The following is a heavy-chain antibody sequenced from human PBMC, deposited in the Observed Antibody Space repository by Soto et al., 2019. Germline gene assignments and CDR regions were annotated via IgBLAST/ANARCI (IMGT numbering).Heavy chain of an antibody. CDR3: AIAAFSAGNWYFDL. V-gene: IGHV3-21*01. CDR1: GFTFSSYS. CDR2: ISSSSSCI. J-gene: IGHJ2*01. Sequence: EVQLVESGGGLVKPGGSLRVSCAGSGFTFSSYSMNWVRQASGKGLEWVSSISSSSSCIFYADSVKGRFTISKDNAKNPLYQQMNSLRAEDTAVYYCAIAAFSAGNWYFDLWGRGTLVTVSS. D-gene: IGHD6-19*01.